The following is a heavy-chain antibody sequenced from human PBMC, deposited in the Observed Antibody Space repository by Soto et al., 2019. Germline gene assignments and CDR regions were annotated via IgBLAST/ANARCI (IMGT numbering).Heavy chain of an antibody. Sequence: TLSLTCAVSGGSISSGGYSWSWIRQPPGKGLEWIGYIYHSGSTYYNPSLKSRVTISVDRSKNQFSLKLSSVTAADTAVYYCARTLRFYYYGMDVWGQGTTVTVSS. CDR1: GGSISSGGYS. CDR3: ARTLRFYYYGMDV. J-gene: IGHJ6*02. CDR2: IYHSGST. V-gene: IGHV4-30-2*01. D-gene: IGHD3-16*01.